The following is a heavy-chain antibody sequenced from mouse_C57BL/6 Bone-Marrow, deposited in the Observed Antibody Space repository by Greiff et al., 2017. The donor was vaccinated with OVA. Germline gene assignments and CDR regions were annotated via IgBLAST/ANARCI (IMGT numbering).Heavy chain of an antibody. V-gene: IGHV1-50*01. CDR3: ARPSPYYYGSSPFAY. CDR1: GYTFTSYW. CDR2: IDPSDSYT. J-gene: IGHJ3*01. D-gene: IGHD1-1*01. Sequence: QVQLQQPGAELVKPGASVKLSCKASGYTFTSYWMQWVKQRPGQGLEWIGEIDPSDSYTNYNQKFKGKATLTVDTSSSTAYMQLSSLTSEDSAFYYCARPSPYYYGSSPFAYWGQGTLVTVSA.